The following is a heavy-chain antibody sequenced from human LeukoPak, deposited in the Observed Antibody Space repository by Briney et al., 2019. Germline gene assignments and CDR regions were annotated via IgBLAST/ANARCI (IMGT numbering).Heavy chain of an antibody. CDR2: IKQDGSEK. CDR1: GFIFNTYA. V-gene: IGHV3-7*01. J-gene: IGHJ3*02. CDR3: ARSGSKNSSSWYDAFDI. Sequence: GGSLRLSCAASGFIFNTYAMGWVRQAPGKGLEWVANIKQDGSEKYYVDSVKGRFTISRDNAKNSLYLQMNSLRAEDTAVYYCARSGSKNSSSWYDAFDIWGQGTMVTVSS. D-gene: IGHD6-13*01.